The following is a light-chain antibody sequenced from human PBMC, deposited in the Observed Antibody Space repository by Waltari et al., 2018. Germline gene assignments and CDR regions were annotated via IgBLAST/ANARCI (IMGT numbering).Light chain of an antibody. V-gene: IGKV3-11*01. CDR1: QSVSSY. Sequence: EIVLTQSPATLSLSPGERATLSCRASQSVSSYLAWYQQKPGQAPRLLIFDASNRATGIPARFSGSGSGTDFTLTISSLEPEDFGVYYCQQRSNWPLTFGGGTKVEIK. CDR3: QQRSNWPLT. J-gene: IGKJ4*01. CDR2: DAS.